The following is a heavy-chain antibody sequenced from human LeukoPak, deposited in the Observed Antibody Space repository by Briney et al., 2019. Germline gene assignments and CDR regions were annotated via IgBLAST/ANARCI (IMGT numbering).Heavy chain of an antibody. Sequence: GGSLGLSFAASGFTFSSYWMSWVRQAPGKGLEWVSYISSSGSTIYYADSVKGRFTISRDNAKNSLYLQMNSLRAEDTAVYYCARALYDSSGYYDYWGQGTLVTVSS. CDR2: ISSSGSTI. D-gene: IGHD3-22*01. V-gene: IGHV3-48*04. CDR1: GFTFSSYW. CDR3: ARALYDSSGYYDY. J-gene: IGHJ4*02.